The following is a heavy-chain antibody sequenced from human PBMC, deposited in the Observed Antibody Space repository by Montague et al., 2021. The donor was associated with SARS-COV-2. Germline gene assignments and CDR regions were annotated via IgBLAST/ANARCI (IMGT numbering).Heavy chain of an antibody. Sequence: SETLSLTCAVYGGSFSGYYWSWIRQPPEKGLEWIGEINQSGRTNNNPSLNSRVIISVDTSKNQFSLKLSSVTAADTAVYYCARRGSLVCGVSVRAELDYWGQGTLVIVSS. V-gene: IGHV4-34*01. CDR1: GGSFSGYY. CDR3: ARRGSLVCGVSVRAELDY. D-gene: IGHD5/OR15-5a*01. CDR2: INQSGRT. J-gene: IGHJ4*02.